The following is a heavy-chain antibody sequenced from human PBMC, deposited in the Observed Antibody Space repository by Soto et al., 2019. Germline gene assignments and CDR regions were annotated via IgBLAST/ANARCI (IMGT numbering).Heavy chain of an antibody. CDR1: GFTFGDSY. CDR2: ISPGSRYP. D-gene: IGHD2-15*01. Sequence: QVQLVESGGGLVPPGGSLRLSCAGSGFTFGDSYMSWIRQAPGKGLEWLSYISPGSRYPAYADSVKGRFTISRDNAKSALYLQRMSLTAEDTHIYYCVRGGGGGLVDPWGQGTMVTVSS. J-gene: IGHJ5*02. V-gene: IGHV3-11*06. CDR3: VRGGGGGLVDP.